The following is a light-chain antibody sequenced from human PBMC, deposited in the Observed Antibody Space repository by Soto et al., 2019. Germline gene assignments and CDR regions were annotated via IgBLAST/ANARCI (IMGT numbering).Light chain of an antibody. CDR3: QQCNNWPFT. V-gene: IGKV3-15*01. J-gene: IGKJ4*01. CDR1: QSISSS. Sequence: EVVMTQSPATLSVSPGEGVTLSCRASQSISSSLAWYQHKPGQTPRLLIYDTSTRATGVPARFSGSWSGTEFTLTISSLQPEDFAIYYCQQCNNWPFTFGQGTKVEIK. CDR2: DTS.